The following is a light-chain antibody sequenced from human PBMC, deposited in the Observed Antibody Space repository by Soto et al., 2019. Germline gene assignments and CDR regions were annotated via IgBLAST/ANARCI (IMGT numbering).Light chain of an antibody. J-gene: IGKJ2*01. Sequence: EMVLTQSPGPLSLSPGTRATLSCRASQSVTGSKLAWYHQRLGQAPRLLIYGSSTRPTDNPPRFSGSGSGTNSTLTISGLEPKDFALYICQQYGNSPFTYSQGTKLDI. CDR3: QQYGNSPFT. V-gene: IGKV3-20*01. CDR1: QSVTGSK. CDR2: GSS.